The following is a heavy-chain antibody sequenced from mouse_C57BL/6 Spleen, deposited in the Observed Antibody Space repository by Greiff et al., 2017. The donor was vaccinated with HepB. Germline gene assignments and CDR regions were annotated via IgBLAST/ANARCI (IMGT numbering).Heavy chain of an antibody. CDR2: IDPNSGGT. CDR3: AKPSYYGSSSYAMDY. J-gene: IGHJ4*01. CDR1: GYTFTSYW. D-gene: IGHD1-1*01. Sequence: VKLQQPGAELVKPGASVKLSCKASGYTFTSYWMHWVKQRPGRGLEWIGRIDPNSGGTKYNEKFKSKATLTVDKPSSTAYMQLSSLTSEDSAVYYCAKPSYYGSSSYAMDYWGQGTSVTVSS. V-gene: IGHV1-72*01.